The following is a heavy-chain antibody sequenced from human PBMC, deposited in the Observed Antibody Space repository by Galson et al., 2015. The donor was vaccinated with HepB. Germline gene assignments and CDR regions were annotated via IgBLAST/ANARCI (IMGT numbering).Heavy chain of an antibody. J-gene: IGHJ4*02. CDR2: ISYDGSNK. Sequence: SLRLSCAASGFTFSSYGMHWVRQAPGKGLEWVAVISYDGSNKYYADSVKGRFTISRDNSKNTLYLQMNSLRAEDTAVYYCARYSSGWFSCDYWGQGTLVTVSS. CDR3: ARYSSGWFSCDY. CDR1: GFTFSSYG. D-gene: IGHD6-19*01. V-gene: IGHV3-30*03.